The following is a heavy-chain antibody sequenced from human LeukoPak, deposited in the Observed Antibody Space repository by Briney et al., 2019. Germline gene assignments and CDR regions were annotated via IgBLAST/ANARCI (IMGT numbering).Heavy chain of an antibody. J-gene: IGHJ3*02. Sequence: GESLKISCKGSGYSFTSYWIGWVRQMPGKGLEWMGIIYPGDSDTRYSPSFQGQVTISADKSISTAYLQWSSLKASDTAMYYCARLQALGANPYYDFWSGYFRSPTNDAFDIWGQGTMVTVSS. V-gene: IGHV5-51*01. CDR1: GYSFTSYW. D-gene: IGHD3-3*01. CDR3: ARLQALGANPYYDFWSGYFRSPTNDAFDI. CDR2: IYPGDSDT.